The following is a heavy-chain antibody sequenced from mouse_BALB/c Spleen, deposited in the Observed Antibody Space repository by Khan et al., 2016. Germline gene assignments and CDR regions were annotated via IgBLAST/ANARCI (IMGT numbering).Heavy chain of an antibody. CDR2: IWAGGST. CDR1: GFSLTSYG. J-gene: IGHJ4*01. D-gene: IGHD2-2*01. CDR3: ARAYVYVYAMDY. V-gene: IGHV2-9*02. Sequence: QVQLKQSGPGLVAPSQSLSITCTVSGFSLTSYGVHWVRQPPGKGLEWLGVIWAGGSTNYNSALMSRLSISKDNSKSQVVLKMNSHQTDYTAMYYCARAYVYVYAMDYWGQGTSVTVSS.